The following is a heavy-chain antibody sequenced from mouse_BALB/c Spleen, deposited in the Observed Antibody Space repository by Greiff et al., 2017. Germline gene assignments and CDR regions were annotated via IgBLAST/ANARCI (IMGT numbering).Heavy chain of an antibody. J-gene: IGHJ3*01. CDR2: ISSGGSYT. Sequence: EVQLVESGGGLVTPGGSLKLSCAASGFTFSSYAMSWVRQSPEKRLEWVAEISSGGSYTYYPDTVTGRFTITRDNAKNTLYLQMSSLKSEDTAMYYCARRAGTNWFAYWGQGTLVTVSA. V-gene: IGHV5-9-4*01. CDR1: GFTFSSYA. D-gene: IGHD4-1*01. CDR3: ARRAGTNWFAY.